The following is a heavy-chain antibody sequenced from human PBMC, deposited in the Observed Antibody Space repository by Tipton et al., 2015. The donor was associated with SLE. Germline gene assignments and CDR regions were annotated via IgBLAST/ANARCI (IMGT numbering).Heavy chain of an antibody. Sequence: TLSLTCTVSGGSISSYYWSWIRQPPGKGLKWIGSIYHSGNTYYNPSLKNRVTISIDTSKNQFSLKLTSVTAADSAVYFCARDREFLWYETVGDAFEHWGQGKMVTVSS. CDR3: ARDREFLWYETVGDAFEH. D-gene: IGHD6-13*01. CDR1: GGSISSYY. CDR2: IYHSGNT. J-gene: IGHJ3*01. V-gene: IGHV4-59*12.